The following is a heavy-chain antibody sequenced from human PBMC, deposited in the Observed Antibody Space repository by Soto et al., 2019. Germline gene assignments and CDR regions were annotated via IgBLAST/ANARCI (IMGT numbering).Heavy chain of an antibody. J-gene: IGHJ4*02. V-gene: IGHV3-53*01. CDR1: GFTVSSNY. CDR2: IYSGGST. D-gene: IGHD2-8*01. CDR3: ARDQGRYAH. Sequence: EVQLVESGGGLIQPGGSLRLSCAASGFTVSSNYMSWVRQAPGKGLEWVSVIYSGGSTYYADSVKGRFTISRDNSKNTRDLQMNRLRAADTAVYYCARDQGRYAHWGQGTLATVSS.